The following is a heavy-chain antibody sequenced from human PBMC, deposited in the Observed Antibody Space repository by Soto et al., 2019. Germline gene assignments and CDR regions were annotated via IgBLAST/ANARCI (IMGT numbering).Heavy chain of an antibody. CDR1: GGTFSSYA. D-gene: IGHD3-22*01. V-gene: IGHV1-69*13. CDR2: IIPIFGTA. CDR3: ASWGSSGPGRSDDDY. Sequence: GASVKVSCKASGGTFSSYAISWVRQAPGQGLEWMGGIIPIFGTANYAQKFQGRVTITADESTSTAYMELSSLRSEDTAVYYCASWGSSGPGRSDDDYWGQGTLVTVSS. J-gene: IGHJ4*02.